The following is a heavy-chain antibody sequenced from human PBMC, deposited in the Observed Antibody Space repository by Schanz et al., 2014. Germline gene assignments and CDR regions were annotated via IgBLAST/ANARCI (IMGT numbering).Heavy chain of an antibody. Sequence: QVQLVQSGAEVRKPGSSVRVSCKASGGTFTSYAFSWVRQAPGQGLEWMGRIIPILGIANYAQKFQGRVTITADRSTSTAYMELSSLRSEDTAVYYCARGPSQGYSYGHNIGAYYYGMDVWGQGTTVTVSS. V-gene: IGHV1-69*04. CDR3: ARGPSQGYSYGHNIGAYYYGMDV. D-gene: IGHD5-18*01. CDR1: GGTFTSYA. CDR2: IIPILGIA. J-gene: IGHJ6*02.